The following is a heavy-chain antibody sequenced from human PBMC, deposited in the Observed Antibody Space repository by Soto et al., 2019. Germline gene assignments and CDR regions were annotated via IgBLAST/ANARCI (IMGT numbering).Heavy chain of an antibody. CDR1: GGSIPKFS. D-gene: IGHD2-15*01. J-gene: IGHJ3*01. CDR2: IIPVFGSA. V-gene: IGHV1-69*06. CDR3: PRYTPLNPYVLVPPDIADALEV. Sequence: QVQLEQSGAEVKRPGSSVKVSCRPSGGSIPKFSFSWVRQAPGQGLEWMGAIIPVFGSAHYAQKCQGRLPIVAFKSRSTVYIDLTGMRSEDTAVYICPRYTPLNPYVLVPPDIADALEVWGQGTMVTVS.